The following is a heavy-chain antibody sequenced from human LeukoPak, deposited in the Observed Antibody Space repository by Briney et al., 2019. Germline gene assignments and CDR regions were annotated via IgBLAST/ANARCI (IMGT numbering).Heavy chain of an antibody. CDR1: GDSVSSNSAT. Sequence: SQTLPLTCAISGDSVSSNSATWNWIRQSPSRGLEWLGRTYYRSKWYKYYAVSVKGAITINPDTSKNQFSLQLNSVTPEDTAVYYCARGPSYFQHWGQGTLVTASS. V-gene: IGHV6-1*01. CDR2: TYYRSKWYK. CDR3: ARGPSYFQH. J-gene: IGHJ1*01.